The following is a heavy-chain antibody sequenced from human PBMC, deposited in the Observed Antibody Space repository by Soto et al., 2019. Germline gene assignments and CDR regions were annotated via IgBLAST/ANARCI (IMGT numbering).Heavy chain of an antibody. D-gene: IGHD4-17*01. CDR2: IYYSGST. Sequence: PSDTLSLTCAVAGVSISSYYWSWIRQPPGKGREWIGYIYYSGSTNYNPSLKSRVTISVDTSKNQFSLKLSSVTAADTAVYYCARRHYGDLFFDYWRQGTLVTVSS. J-gene: IGHJ4*02. V-gene: IGHV4-59*08. CDR1: GVSISSYY. CDR3: ARRHYGDLFFDY.